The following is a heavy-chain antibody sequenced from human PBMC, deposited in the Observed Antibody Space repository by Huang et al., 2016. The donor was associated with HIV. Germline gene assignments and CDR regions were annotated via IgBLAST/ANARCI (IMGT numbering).Heavy chain of an antibody. V-gene: IGHV1-46*01. J-gene: IGHJ4*02. Sequence: QVQLVQSGAEVKTPGASVKVSCKTSGYTFTSYYLHWVRQAPGQGLEWMGIIDPRGGTTTYAQKVQGRVTMTWDTSTSTVFMELTSLTYEDTAVYYCARAVSSERDFDYWGQGTLVTVSS. CDR1: GYTFTSYY. CDR2: IDPRGGTT. D-gene: IGHD3-16*02. CDR3: ARAVSSERDFDY.